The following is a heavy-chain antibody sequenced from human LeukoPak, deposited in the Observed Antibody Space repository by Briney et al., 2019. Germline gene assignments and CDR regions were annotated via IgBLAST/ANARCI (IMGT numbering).Heavy chain of an antibody. D-gene: IGHD6-25*01. CDR2: FYDSGST. V-gene: IGHV4-38-2*02. Sequence: SETLSLTCTVSGYSISSGYYWGWIRQPPGKGLEWIGSFYDSGSTYYNPSLKSRATISVDTSKNHFSLKLTSVTAADTAVYYCVIFVGFWGRGILVTVSS. CDR1: GYSISSGYY. CDR3: VIFVGF. J-gene: IGHJ4*02.